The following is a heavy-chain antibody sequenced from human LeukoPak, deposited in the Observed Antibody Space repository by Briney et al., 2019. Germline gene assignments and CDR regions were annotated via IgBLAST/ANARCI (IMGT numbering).Heavy chain of an antibody. CDR2: IIHSGST. V-gene: IGHV4-34*12. J-gene: IGHJ4*02. CDR3: ARARLGVVVVVATTEFDY. Sequence: RSETLSLTCAVYGGSFSGYYWSWSRQPPGKGLEWIGEIIHSGSTNYNPSLQSRVTISVDTSKNQFSLKLSSVTAADTAVYYCARARLGVVVVVATTEFDYGGQASSATVSS. D-gene: IGHD2-15*01. CDR1: GGSFSGYY.